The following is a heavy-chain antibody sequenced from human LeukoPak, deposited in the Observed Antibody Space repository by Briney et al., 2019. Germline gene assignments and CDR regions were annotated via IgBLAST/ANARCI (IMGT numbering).Heavy chain of an antibody. Sequence: PSETLSLTCTVSGYSISSGYYWGWIRQPPGKGLEWIGSIYHSGSTYYNPSLKSRVTISVDTSKNQFSLKLSSVTAADTAVYYCARALYGIYIGPSFDYWGQGTLVTVSS. J-gene: IGHJ4*02. CDR2: IYHSGST. CDR3: ARALYGIYIGPSFDY. V-gene: IGHV4-38-2*02. D-gene: IGHD3-3*01. CDR1: GYSISSGYY.